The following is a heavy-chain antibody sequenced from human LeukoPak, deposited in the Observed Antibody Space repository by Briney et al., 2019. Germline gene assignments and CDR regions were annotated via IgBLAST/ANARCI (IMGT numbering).Heavy chain of an antibody. CDR1: GFNVSSNY. Sequence: PGGSLRLSCAASGFNVSSNYMSWVRQAPGKGLEWVSVLYSVGGTYYADSVQGRFTISRYNSRNTLYLQLNSLRPEDTAVYYCARGAYGGPFDCWGQGTLVTVSS. D-gene: IGHD4/OR15-4a*01. J-gene: IGHJ4*02. CDR3: ARGAYGGPFDC. V-gene: IGHV3-53*04. CDR2: LYSVGGT.